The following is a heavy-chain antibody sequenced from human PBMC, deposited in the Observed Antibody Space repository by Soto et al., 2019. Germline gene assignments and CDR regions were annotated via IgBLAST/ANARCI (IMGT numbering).Heavy chain of an antibody. CDR3: ARTMIAVAGSYAFDI. CDR1: GVTFSSYA. D-gene: IGHD6-19*01. J-gene: IGHJ3*02. CDR2: IIPIFGTA. V-gene: IGHV1-69*06. Sequence: SVKVSCKASGVTFSSYAISWVRQAPGQGLEWMGGIIPIFGTANYAQKFQGRVTITADKSTSTAYMELSSLRSEDTAVYYCARTMIAVAGSYAFDIWGQGTMVTVSS.